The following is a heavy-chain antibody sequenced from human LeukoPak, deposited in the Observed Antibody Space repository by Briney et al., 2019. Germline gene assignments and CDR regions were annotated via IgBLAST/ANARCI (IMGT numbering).Heavy chain of an antibody. CDR2: INPKSGGT. CDR3: ARERPSITLVRGVVNDFDY. Sequence: ASVTVSFKASAYTFTAYYMHWVRQAPGQGLELMGWINPKSGGTHYAEKVQGRVTMTRDTSISTAYMELSRLRSDDTAVYYCARERPSITLVRGVVNDFDYWGQGTLVTVSS. D-gene: IGHD3-10*01. J-gene: IGHJ4*02. CDR1: AYTFTAYY. V-gene: IGHV1-2*02.